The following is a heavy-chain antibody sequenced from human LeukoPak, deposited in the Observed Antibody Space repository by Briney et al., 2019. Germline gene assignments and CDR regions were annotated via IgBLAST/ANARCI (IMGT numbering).Heavy chain of an antibody. CDR2: INHSGST. D-gene: IGHD3-3*01. V-gene: IGHV4-34*01. CDR1: GGSFSGYY. CDR3: ARGPYDFWVGYYTCFDP. Sequence: SETLSLTCAVYGGSFSGYYWSWIRQPPGKGLEWIGEINHSGSTNYNPSLKSRVTISVDTSKNQFSLKLSSVTAADTAVYYCARGPYDFWVGYYTCFDPWAREPWSPSPQ. J-gene: IGHJ5*02.